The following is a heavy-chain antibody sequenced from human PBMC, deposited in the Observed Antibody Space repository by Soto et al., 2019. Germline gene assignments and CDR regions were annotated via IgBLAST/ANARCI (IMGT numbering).Heavy chain of an antibody. CDR2: TYSGGST. V-gene: IGHV3-66*04. CDR3: ARQRHGTDLDH. Sequence: EVQLVESGGGLVQPGGSLRLSCAASGFTVSSNYMSWVRRAPGKGLEWVSITYSGGSTYYADSVKGRFTISRDNSKNTLYLQMNRLRVEDTAVYYCARQRHGTDLDHWGQGTLVTVSS. J-gene: IGHJ4*02. D-gene: IGHD6-13*01. CDR1: GFTVSSNY.